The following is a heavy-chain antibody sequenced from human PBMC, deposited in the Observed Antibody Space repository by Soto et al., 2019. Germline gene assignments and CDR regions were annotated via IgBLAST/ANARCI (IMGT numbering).Heavy chain of an antibody. Sequence: SQTLSLTCPISGDSVSSNSAAWNWIRQSPSRGLEWLGRTYYRSKWYNDYAVSVKSRITINPDTSKNQFSLQLNSVTPEDTAVYYCARDPERYCSGGSCSPHYCFDPWGQGTLVTVSS. CDR1: GDSVSSNSAA. CDR3: ARDPERYCSGGSCSPHYCFDP. V-gene: IGHV6-1*01. J-gene: IGHJ5*02. CDR2: TYYRSKWYN. D-gene: IGHD2-15*01.